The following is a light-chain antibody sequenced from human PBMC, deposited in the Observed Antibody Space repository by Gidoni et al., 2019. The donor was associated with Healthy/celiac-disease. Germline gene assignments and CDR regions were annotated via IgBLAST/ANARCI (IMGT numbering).Light chain of an antibody. CDR3: SSYTSSSTNVV. CDR1: SSDVGGYNY. J-gene: IGLJ2*01. CDR2: DVS. V-gene: IGLV2-14*01. Sequence: QSALTQPASESGSPGQSITISCTGTSSDVGGYNYVSWYQQHPGKAPKLMIYDVSNRPSGVSNRFSGSKSGNTASLTISGLQAEDEADYYCSSYTSSSTNVVCGGGTKLTVL.